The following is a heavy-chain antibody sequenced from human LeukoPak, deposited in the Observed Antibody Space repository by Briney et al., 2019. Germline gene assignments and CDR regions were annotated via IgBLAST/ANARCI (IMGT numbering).Heavy chain of an antibody. J-gene: IGHJ5*02. Sequence: SETLSLTCNVSGDSISSDYWSWIRQPPGKSLEWIGFIFYSGTTNYNPSLQSRVTISVDTSKNQFSLKLSSVTAADTAMYYCAGLHFAAAEEFDPWGQGTLVTVSS. CDR2: IFYSGTT. CDR1: GDSISSDY. CDR3: AGLHFAAAEEFDP. D-gene: IGHD6-13*01. V-gene: IGHV4-59*08.